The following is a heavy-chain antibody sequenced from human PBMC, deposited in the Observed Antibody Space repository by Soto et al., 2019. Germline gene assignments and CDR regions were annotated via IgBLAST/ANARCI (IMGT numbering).Heavy chain of an antibody. D-gene: IGHD5-12*01. CDR3: ARGIRGHYGSDV. J-gene: IGHJ3*01. V-gene: IGHV3-74*01. CDR1: GFIFSRYW. CDR2: VKSDGST. Sequence: EVQLVESGGDLVQPGGSLRLSCAASGFIFSRYWMHWVRQAPGKGLVWVSRVKSDGSTYYADSVKGRFTISRDNATNTLYLQMNSLTVEDTALYYCARGIRGHYGSDVWGQGTMVTVSS.